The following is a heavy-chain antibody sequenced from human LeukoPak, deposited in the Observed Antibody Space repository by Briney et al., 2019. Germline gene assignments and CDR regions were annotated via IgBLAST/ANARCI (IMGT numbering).Heavy chain of an antibody. CDR2: IYYSGST. CDR1: GGSITSSRYY. J-gene: IGHJ2*01. Sequence: SETLSLTCSVSGGSITSSRYYWGWIRQPPGGGLEWIGTIYYSGSTYYNPSLRSRVTISADTSKNQFSLNLSPVTAADTAVYYCARHVSSDLRIVVVTSDWYFDLWGRGTLVTVSP. D-gene: IGHD2-21*02. V-gene: IGHV4-39*01. CDR3: ARHVSSDLRIVVVTSDWYFDL.